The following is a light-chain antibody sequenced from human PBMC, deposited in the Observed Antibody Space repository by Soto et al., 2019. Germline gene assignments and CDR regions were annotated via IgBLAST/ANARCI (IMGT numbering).Light chain of an antibody. CDR3: QQYDNYPLT. J-gene: IGKJ4*01. Sequence: IQMTQSPSSLSASVGDRVTITCQASQGISKFLNWYQQKPGKAPKLLIFDASDLETGVPSRFSGHRSGTDFSFTISSLQPEDIATYYCQQYDNYPLTFGGGTKWIS. CDR1: QGISKF. CDR2: DAS. V-gene: IGKV1-33*01.